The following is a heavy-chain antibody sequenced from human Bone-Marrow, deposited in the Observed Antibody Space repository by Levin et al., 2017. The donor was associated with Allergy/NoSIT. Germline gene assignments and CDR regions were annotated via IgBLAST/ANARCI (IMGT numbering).Heavy chain of an antibody. V-gene: IGHV1-46*01. CDR3: ARAPELMVYAADY. Sequence: VASVKVSCKASGYTFTKSYMHWVRQAPGQGLEWMGIINPSDGSTSYAQKFQGRVTMTRDTSTSTVYMDLSGLTSEDTAVYYCARAPELMVYAADYWGQGTLVTVST. D-gene: IGHD2-8*01. CDR1: GYTFTKSY. CDR2: INPSDGST. J-gene: IGHJ4*02.